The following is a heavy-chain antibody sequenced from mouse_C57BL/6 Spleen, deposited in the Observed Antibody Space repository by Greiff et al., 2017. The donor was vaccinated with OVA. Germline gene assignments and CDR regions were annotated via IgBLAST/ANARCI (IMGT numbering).Heavy chain of an antibody. D-gene: IGHD2-5*01. J-gene: IGHJ3*01. V-gene: IGHV5-17*01. Sequence: EVQRVESGGGLVKPGGSLKLSCAASGFTFSDYGMHWVRQAPEKGLEWVAYISSGSSTIYYADTVKGRFTISRDNAKNTLFLQMTSLRSEDTAMYYCARPYYSNYDWFAYWGQGTLVTVSA. CDR3: ARPYYSNYDWFAY. CDR1: GFTFSDYG. CDR2: ISSGSSTI.